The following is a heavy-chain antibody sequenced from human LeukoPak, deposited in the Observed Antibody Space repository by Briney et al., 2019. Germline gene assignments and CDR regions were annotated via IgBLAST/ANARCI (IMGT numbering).Heavy chain of an antibody. J-gene: IGHJ3*02. CDR2: TSSSSSYI. D-gene: IGHD1-7*01. V-gene: IGHV3-21*01. Sequence: AGGSLRLSCAASGFTFSSYSMNWVRQAPGKGLEWVSSTSSSSSYIYYADSVKGRFTISRDNAKNSLYLQMNSLRAEDTAVYYCARGRGITGTIRAFDIWGQGTMVTVSS. CDR1: GFTFSSYS. CDR3: ARGRGITGTIRAFDI.